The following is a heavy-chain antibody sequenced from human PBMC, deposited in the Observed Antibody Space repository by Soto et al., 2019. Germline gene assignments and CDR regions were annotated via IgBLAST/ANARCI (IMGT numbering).Heavy chain of an antibody. CDR3: ASLYLSGLRIAARVWHYGMDV. D-gene: IGHD6-6*01. CDR2: INPKSGGT. V-gene: IGHV1-2*02. J-gene: IGHJ6*02. CDR1: GGTFTANY. Sequence: GSSVKVSCKASGGTFTANYIHWVRQAPGQGFEWMGWINPKSGGTKYPQKFQGRVTMTRDTSLSTVYMTLTRLTSDDTAVYYCASLYLSGLRIAARVWHYGMDVWGQGNTVTVSS.